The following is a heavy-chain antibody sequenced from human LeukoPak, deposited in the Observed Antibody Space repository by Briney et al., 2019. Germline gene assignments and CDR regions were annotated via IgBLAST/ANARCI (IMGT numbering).Heavy chain of an antibody. CDR3: ATRILLWFGEPFDAFDI. V-gene: IGHV4-39*07. D-gene: IGHD3-10*01. J-gene: IGHJ3*02. Sequence: SETLSLTCTVSGGSISSSSYYWGWIRQPPGKGLEWIGSIYYSGSTYYNPSLKSRVTISVDTSKNQFSLKLSSVTAADTAVYYCATRILLWFGEPFDAFDIWGQGTMVTVSS. CDR2: IYYSGST. CDR1: GGSISSSSYY.